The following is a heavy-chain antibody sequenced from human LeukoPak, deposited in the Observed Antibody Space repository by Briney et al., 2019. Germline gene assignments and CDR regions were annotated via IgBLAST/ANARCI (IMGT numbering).Heavy chain of an antibody. Sequence: PSETLSLTCAVYGGSFSGYYWSWIRQPPGKGLEWIGEINHSGSTNYNPSLKSRVTISVDTSKNQFSLDLTSVTAADTAMYYCARHKPGSGCFDCWGQGTLVTVSS. D-gene: IGHD6-19*01. CDR3: ARHKPGSGCFDC. V-gene: IGHV4-34*01. J-gene: IGHJ4*02. CDR2: INHSGST. CDR1: GGSFSGYY.